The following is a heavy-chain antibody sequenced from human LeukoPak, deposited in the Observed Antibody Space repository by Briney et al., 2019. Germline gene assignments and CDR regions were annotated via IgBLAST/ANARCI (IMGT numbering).Heavy chain of an antibody. CDR1: GFTFSGYG. Sequence: TGGSLRLSCAASGFTFSGYGMHWVRQAPGMGLEWVAIIWYDGSNKYYADSVKGRFSVTRDNSENTLYLQMNSLRAEDTAVYYCARDRGTTSPSGWYFDAWGRGTLVSVSS. CDR2: IWYDGSNK. J-gene: IGHJ2*01. D-gene: IGHD1-14*01. V-gene: IGHV3-33*01. CDR3: ARDRGTTSPSGWYFDA.